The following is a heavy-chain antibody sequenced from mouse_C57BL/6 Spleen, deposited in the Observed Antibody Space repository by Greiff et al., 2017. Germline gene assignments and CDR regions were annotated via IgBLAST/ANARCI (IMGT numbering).Heavy chain of an antibody. CDR3: ARGYGSSSWYFDV. CDR2: INPYNGGT. V-gene: IGHV1-19*01. J-gene: IGHJ1*03. CDR1: GYTFTDYY. Sequence: EVQLQQSGPVLVKPGASVKMSCKASGYTFTDYYMNWVKQSHGKSLEWIGVINPYNGGTSYNQKFKGKATLTVDKSSSTAYMELNSLTSEDSAVYYCARGYGSSSWYFDVWGTGTTVTVSS. D-gene: IGHD1-1*01.